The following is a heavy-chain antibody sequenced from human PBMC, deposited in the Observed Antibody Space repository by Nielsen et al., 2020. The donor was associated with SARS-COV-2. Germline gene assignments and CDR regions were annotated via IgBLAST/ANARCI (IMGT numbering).Heavy chain of an antibody. V-gene: IGHV3-7*01. Sequence: GESLKISCAASGFTFSSLWMSWVRQVPGKGLEWVADINPDGSEKFYVDSVKGRFTIYRDNAKNSMSLQMNSLRVEDTAVYYCARDWSRAFDVWRQGTMVTVSS. J-gene: IGHJ3*01. CDR1: GFTFSSLW. CDR3: ARDWSRAFDV. CDR2: INPDGSEK.